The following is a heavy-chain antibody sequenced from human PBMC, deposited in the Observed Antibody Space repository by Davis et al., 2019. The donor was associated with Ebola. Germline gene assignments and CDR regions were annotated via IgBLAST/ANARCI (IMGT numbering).Heavy chain of an antibody. J-gene: IGHJ4*02. CDR3: ARRGAGGYWWGAFDY. Sequence: GGSLRLSCAASGFTFSDYWMSWVRQAPGKGLEWVANIDQDGSEKYYVDSVKGRFTISRDNSKDTLYLQMTSLGAEDAAIYYCARRGAGGYWWGAFDYWGQGALVTVSS. CDR2: IDQDGSEK. V-gene: IGHV3-7*03. D-gene: IGHD2-21*01. CDR1: GFTFSDYW.